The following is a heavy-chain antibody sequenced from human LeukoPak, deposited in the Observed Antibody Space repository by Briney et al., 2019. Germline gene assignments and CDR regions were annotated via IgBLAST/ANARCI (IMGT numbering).Heavy chain of an antibody. CDR1: GGTFSSYA. CDR3: ARDNRFGHTWYFDL. CDR2: IIPILGIA. D-gene: IGHD3-16*02. J-gene: IGHJ2*01. Sequence: ASVKVSCKASGGTFSSYAISWVRQAPGQGLEWMGRIIPILGIANYAQKFQGRVTITADKSTSTAYMELSSLRSEDTAVYYCARDNRFGHTWYFDLWGRGTLVTVSS. V-gene: IGHV1-69*04.